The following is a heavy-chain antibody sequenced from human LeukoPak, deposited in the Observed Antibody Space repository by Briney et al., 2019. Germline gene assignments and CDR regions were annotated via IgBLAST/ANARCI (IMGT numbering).Heavy chain of an antibody. V-gene: IGHV3-48*02. D-gene: IGHD3-22*01. CDR2: INSGSSTE. CDR1: GFTFSNYN. Sequence: GGSLRLSCAVSGFTFSNYNMNWVRQAPGKGLEWISFINSGSSTEYYADSAKGRFTITRDNARNSLYLQMNSLRDEDTAVYYCARDYYDTSGYYNGDHWGQGTLVTVSS. CDR3: ARDYYDTSGYYNGDH. J-gene: IGHJ4*02.